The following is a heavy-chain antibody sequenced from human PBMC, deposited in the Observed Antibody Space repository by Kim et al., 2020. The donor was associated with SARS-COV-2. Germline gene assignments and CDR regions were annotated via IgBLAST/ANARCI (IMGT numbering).Heavy chain of an antibody. CDR1: GFTFTSSA. J-gene: IGHJ4*02. Sequence: SVKVSCKASGFTFTSSAVQWVRQARGQRLEWIGWIVVGSGNTNYAQKFQERVTITRDMSTSTAYMELSSLRSEDTAVYYCAADREYYDSSGYLVLVDYWGQGTLVTVSS. D-gene: IGHD3-22*01. CDR2: IVVGSGNT. CDR3: AADREYYDSSGYLVLVDY. V-gene: IGHV1-58*01.